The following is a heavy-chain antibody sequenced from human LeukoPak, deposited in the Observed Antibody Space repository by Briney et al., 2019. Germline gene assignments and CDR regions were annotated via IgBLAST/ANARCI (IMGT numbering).Heavy chain of an antibody. CDR1: GFTYANYA. Sequence: GGSLRLSCVASGFTYANYAMNWVRHAPGKRLEWVASITGTGGRGGIYYADSVKGRFTISRDNSKNTLFLQMSSLRAEDTAVYHCAKGDRGHCTGVKCYPFDYWGQGTVVTVSS. D-gene: IGHD2-8*02. CDR3: AKGDRGHCTGVKCYPFDY. J-gene: IGHJ4*02. V-gene: IGHV3-23*01. CDR2: ITGTGGRGGI.